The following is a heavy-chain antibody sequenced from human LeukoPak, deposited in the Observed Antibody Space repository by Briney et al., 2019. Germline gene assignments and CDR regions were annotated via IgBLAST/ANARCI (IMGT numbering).Heavy chain of an antibody. V-gene: IGHV1-46*01. J-gene: IGHJ4*02. CDR1: GYTFTSNY. CDR2: INASGGST. Sequence: GASVKVSCKASGYTFTSNYMHWVRQAPGQGLEWLGIINASGGSTRYAQRFQGRVTMTRDTSTSTVFMELSSLRSEDTAVYYCARGFAADWNYVGFDYWGQGTLVTVSS. D-gene: IGHD1-7*01. CDR3: ARGFAADWNYVGFDY.